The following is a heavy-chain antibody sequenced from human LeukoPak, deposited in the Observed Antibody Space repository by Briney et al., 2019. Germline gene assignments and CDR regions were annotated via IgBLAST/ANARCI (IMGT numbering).Heavy chain of an antibody. Sequence: GASVKVSCEASGYSFNVYYIHWVRHAPGQGPEWMGWIKPKSDDTNYGQNFQGRVTMTRDTSISTANMELSGLRSDDTAGYYCARVGEGGHFSYYGMDAWGQGTTVTVSS. CDR2: IKPKSDDT. CDR3: ARVGEGGHFSYYGMDA. D-gene: IGHD3-16*01. V-gene: IGHV1-2*02. CDR1: GYSFNVYY. J-gene: IGHJ6*02.